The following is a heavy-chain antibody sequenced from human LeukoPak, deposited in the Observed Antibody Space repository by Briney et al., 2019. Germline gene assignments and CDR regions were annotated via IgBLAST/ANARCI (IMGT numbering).Heavy chain of an antibody. CDR2: INYDGTST. D-gene: IGHD3-10*01. CDR3: VRENFGEFC. CDR1: GFAFSGYA. Sequence: GGSLRLSCEASGFAFSGYAMHWVRQVPGKGREWVSRINYDGTSTRYADSVKGRFSISRDNAKNTLYLQTNSLRDDDTAVYYCVRENFGEFCWGLGTLVTVSS. J-gene: IGHJ4*01. V-gene: IGHV3-74*01.